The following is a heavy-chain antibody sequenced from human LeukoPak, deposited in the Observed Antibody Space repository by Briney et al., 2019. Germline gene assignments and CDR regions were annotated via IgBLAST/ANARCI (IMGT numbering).Heavy chain of an antibody. CDR1: GFTFSDHF. CDR3: VRVGFVAGSDYLDS. J-gene: IGHJ4*02. D-gene: IGHD6-19*01. Sequence: GGSLRLSCAVSGFTFSDHFLDWVRQAPGKGLEWGGRSRNKARSYTTEYAASVKGRFTISRDDSKNSLYLQMNSLNIDDTAVYYCVRVGFVAGSDYLDSWGQGTLVTVST. CDR2: SRNKARSYTT. V-gene: IGHV3-72*01.